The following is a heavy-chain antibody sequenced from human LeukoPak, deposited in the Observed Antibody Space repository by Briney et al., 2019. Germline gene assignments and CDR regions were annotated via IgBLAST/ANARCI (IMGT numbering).Heavy chain of an antibody. J-gene: IGHJ5*02. CDR2: ISSSSGYR. D-gene: IGHD3-10*01. CDR1: GFTFSDYI. V-gene: IGHV3-21*04. CDR3: ANHAGSGSYLFYDWFDP. Sequence: GGSLRLSCAASGFTFSDYIMNWVRQAPGKGLEWVSLISSSSGYRYYADSVKGRFTISRDNSKNTLYLQMNSLRAEDTAVYYCANHAGSGSYLFYDWFDPWGQGTLVTVSS.